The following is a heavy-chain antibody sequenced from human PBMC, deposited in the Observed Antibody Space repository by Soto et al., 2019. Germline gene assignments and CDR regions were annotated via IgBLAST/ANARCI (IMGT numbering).Heavy chain of an antibody. Sequence: EVQLVQSGAEVKKPGESLKISCKGSGYSFTSYWIGWVRQMPGKGLEWMGIIYPGDSDTRYSPSFQGQVTISADKSISTADLQWSSLKASDTAMNYCARHFAPYGDYSVGGDYWCQGTLVTVSS. V-gene: IGHV5-51*01. J-gene: IGHJ4*02. CDR1: GYSFTSYW. CDR2: IYPGDSDT. D-gene: IGHD4-17*01. CDR3: ARHFAPYGDYSVGGDY.